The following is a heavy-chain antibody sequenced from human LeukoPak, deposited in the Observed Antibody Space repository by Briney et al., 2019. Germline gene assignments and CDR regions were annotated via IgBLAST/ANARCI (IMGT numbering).Heavy chain of an antibody. V-gene: IGHV1-2*02. CDR1: GGTFSSYA. Sequence: ASVKVSCKASGGTFSSYAISWVRQAPGQGLEWMGWINPNSGGTNYAQKFQGRVTMTRDTSISTAYMELSSLISDDTAVYYCARDPGSNWFDPWGQGTLSPSPQ. J-gene: IGHJ5*02. CDR3: ARDPGSNWFDP. D-gene: IGHD3-10*01. CDR2: INPNSGGT.